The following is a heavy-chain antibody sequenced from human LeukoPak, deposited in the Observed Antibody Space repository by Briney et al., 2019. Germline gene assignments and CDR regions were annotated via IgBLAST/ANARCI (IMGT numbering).Heavy chain of an antibody. CDR3: ARGGYSYGPRRGYFDY. J-gene: IGHJ4*02. CDR1: GGSISSYY. Sequence: SETLSLTCTVSGGSISSYYWSWIRQPPGKGLEWSGYIYYSGSTNYNPSLKSRVTISVDKSKNQFSLKLSSVTAADTAVYYCARGGYSYGPRRGYFDYWGQGTLVTVSS. D-gene: IGHD5-18*01. V-gene: IGHV4-59*12. CDR2: IYYSGST.